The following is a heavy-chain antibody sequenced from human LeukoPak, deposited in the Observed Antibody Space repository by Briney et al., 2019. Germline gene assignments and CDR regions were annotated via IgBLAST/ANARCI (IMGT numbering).Heavy chain of an antibody. CDR3: ARVASTVCSHGLDI. J-gene: IGHJ3*02. Sequence: GGSLRLSCAASGFTFSGYRMSWVRQAPGKGLEWVSCINSGGSYTKYAKSVKGRFTISRDNAKNMLYLQMNSLRAEDTAGYYCARVASTVCSHGLDIWGQGTMVTVSS. CDR2: INSGGSYT. CDR1: GFTFSGYR. D-gene: IGHD4-11*01. V-gene: IGHV3-21*01.